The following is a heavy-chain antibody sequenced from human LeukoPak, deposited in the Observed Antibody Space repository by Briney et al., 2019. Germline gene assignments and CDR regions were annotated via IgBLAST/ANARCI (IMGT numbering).Heavy chain of an antibody. CDR2: INPNSGGT. V-gene: IGHV1-2*02. D-gene: IGHD2-2*01. J-gene: IGHJ4*02. CDR3: AKDSSSHPTSNY. CDR1: GYTFTSYY. Sequence: ASVKVSCKASGYTFTSYYMHWVRQAPGQGLEWMGWINPNSGGTNYAQKFQGRVTITADKSTSTAYMELSSLRAEDTAVYYCAKDSSSHPTSNYWGQGTLVTVSS.